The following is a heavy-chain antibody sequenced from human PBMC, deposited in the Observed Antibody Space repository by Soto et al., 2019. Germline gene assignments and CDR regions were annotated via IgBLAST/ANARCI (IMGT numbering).Heavy chain of an antibody. CDR3: AKDFGHYDILIGYPTFGS. CDR1: GGTFSSYA. D-gene: IGHD3-9*01. J-gene: IGHJ4*02. V-gene: IGHV1-69*13. CDR2: IIPIFGTA. Sequence: ASVKVSCKASGGTFSSYAISWVRQAPGQGLEWMGGIIPIFGTANYAQKFQGRVTITADESKNTLYLQMNSLRVEDTAVYYCAKDFGHYDILIGYPTFGSWGQGTLVTVSS.